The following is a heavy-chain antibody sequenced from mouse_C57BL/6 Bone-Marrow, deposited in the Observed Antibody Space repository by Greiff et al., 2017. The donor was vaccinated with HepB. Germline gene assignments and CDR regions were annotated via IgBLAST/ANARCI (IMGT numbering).Heavy chain of an antibody. D-gene: IGHD1-1*01. Sequence: EVQVVESGGGLVKPGGSLKLSCAASGFTFSDYGMHWVRQAPEKGLEWVAYISSGSSTIYYADTVKGRFTISRDNAKNTLFLQMTSLRSEDTAMYYCARPPLITTVPAWFAYWGQGTLVTVSA. CDR2: ISSGSSTI. J-gene: IGHJ3*01. CDR1: GFTFSDYG. V-gene: IGHV5-17*01. CDR3: ARPPLITTVPAWFAY.